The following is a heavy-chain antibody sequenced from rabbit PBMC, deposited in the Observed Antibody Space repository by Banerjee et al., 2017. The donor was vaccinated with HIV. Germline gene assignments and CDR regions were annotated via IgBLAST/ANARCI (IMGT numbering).Heavy chain of an antibody. D-gene: IGHD1-1*01. J-gene: IGHJ4*01. CDR2: IDAGYRGST. CDR3: AGSLVDNANL. Sequence: QEQLRESGGGLVKPEGSLTLTCKASGFSFSNKCVMCWVRQAPGKGLEWIACIDAGYRGSTYYASWAKGRFTISKTSPTTVTLQMTSLTVADTATYLCAGSLVDNANLWGPGTLVTVS. V-gene: IGHV1S45*01. CDR1: GFSFSNKCV.